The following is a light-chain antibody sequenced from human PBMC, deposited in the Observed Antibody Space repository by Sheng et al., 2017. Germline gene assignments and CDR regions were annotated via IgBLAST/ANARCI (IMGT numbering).Light chain of an antibody. V-gene: IGKV3-15*01. Sequence: EVVMTQSPATLSMSPGERATLSCRASQSVSSDLAWYQQKPGQALRLLIYGASTKATGIPARFSGSGSGTQFTLTISSLQSEDSAVYYCQQYNNWPPITFGQGTRLEIK. J-gene: IGKJ5*01. CDR1: QSVSSD. CDR2: GAS. CDR3: QQYNNWPPIT.